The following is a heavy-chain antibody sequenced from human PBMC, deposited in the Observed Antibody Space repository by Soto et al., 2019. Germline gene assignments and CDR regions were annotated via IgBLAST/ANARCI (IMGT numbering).Heavy chain of an antibody. CDR3: ARDRTYYDFWSGYPKDYYYYGMDV. J-gene: IGHJ6*02. CDR2: ISAYNGNT. D-gene: IGHD3-3*01. V-gene: IGHV1-18*04. CDR1: GYTFTSYG. Sequence: ASVEVACKASGYTFTSYGISWVRQAPGQGLEWMGWISAYNGNTNYAQKLQGRVTMTTDTSTSTAYMELRSLISHDTAVYYCARDRTYYDFWSGYPKDYYYYGMDVWGQGTTVTVSS.